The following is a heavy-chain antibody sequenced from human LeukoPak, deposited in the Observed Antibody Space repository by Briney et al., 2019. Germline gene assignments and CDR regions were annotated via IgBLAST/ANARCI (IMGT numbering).Heavy chain of an antibody. CDR1: GYTFTSYG. D-gene: IGHD3-10*01. CDR2: IIPILGIA. Sequence: ASVKVSCKASGYTFTSYGISWVRQAPGQGLEWMGRIIPILGIANYAQKFQGRVTITADKSTSTAYMELSSLRSEDTAVYYCARDRHYGSGSYWLSWGQGTLVTVSS. CDR3: ARDRHYGSGSYWLS. J-gene: IGHJ5*02. V-gene: IGHV1-69*04.